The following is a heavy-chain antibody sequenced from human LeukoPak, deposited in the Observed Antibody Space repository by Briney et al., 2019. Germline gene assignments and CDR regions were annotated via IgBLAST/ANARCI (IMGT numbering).Heavy chain of an antibody. V-gene: IGHV1-18*01. CDR3: ASFTHSSSWTPDNWFDP. CDR1: GYTFTSYG. Sequence: ASVKVSCTASGYTFTSYGISWVRQAPGQGLEWMGWISAYNGNTNYAQKLQGRVTMTTDTSTSTAYMELRSLRSDDTAVYYCASFTHSSSWTPDNWFDPWGQGTLVTVSS. D-gene: IGHD6-13*01. J-gene: IGHJ5*02. CDR2: ISAYNGNT.